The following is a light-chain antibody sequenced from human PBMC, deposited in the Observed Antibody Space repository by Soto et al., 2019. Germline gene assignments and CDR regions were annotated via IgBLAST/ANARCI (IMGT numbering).Light chain of an antibody. J-gene: IGKJ5*01. Sequence: EIVLTQSPGTLSLSPGERATLSFIGSQSVSSSYLAWYQQKPGQAPRLLIYGASTRATGLPARFSGSGSGTEFTLTISSLQSEDSAVYYCQQHNQWPITFGQGTRLEIK. CDR1: QSVSSSY. V-gene: IGKV3-15*01. CDR2: GAS. CDR3: QQHNQWPIT.